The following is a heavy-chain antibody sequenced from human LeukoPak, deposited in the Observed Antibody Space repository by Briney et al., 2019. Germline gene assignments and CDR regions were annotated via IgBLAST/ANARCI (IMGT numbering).Heavy chain of an antibody. CDR2: IYPSGST. CDR3: ASKIDAFDI. J-gene: IGHJ3*02. Sequence: SQTPSLTCAVSGGSISSGAYSRSWIRQPPGTGLEWIGNIYPSGSTYYNPSLKSRVTISVDRSKNQFSLKLTSVTAADTAVYYCASKIDAFDIWGQGTMVIVSS. CDR1: GGSISSGAYS. V-gene: IGHV4-30-2*01.